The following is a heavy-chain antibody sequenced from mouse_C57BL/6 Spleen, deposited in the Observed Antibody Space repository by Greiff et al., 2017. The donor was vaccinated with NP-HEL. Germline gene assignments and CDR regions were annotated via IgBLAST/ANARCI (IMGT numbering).Heavy chain of an antibody. CDR2: INPSSGYT. CDR1: GYTFTSYT. D-gene: IGHD2-12*01. J-gene: IGHJ4*01. CDR3: ARGSAYDYAMDC. Sequence: VKLRESGAELARPGASVKMSCKASGYTFTSYTMHWVKQRPGQGLEWIGYINPSSGYTKYNQKFKDKATLTADKSSSNAYMQLSSRTSEDSAVDYCARGSAYDYAMDCWGQGTSVTVSS. V-gene: IGHV1-4*01.